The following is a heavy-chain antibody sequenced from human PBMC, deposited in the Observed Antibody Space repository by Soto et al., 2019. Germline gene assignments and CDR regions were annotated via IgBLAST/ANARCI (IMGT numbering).Heavy chain of an antibody. Sequence: EVQLVESGGGLVRPGGSLSLSCAASGLAFRSFLMSWVRQAPGGGLEWVANINQDGRDKYYSDAVGGRFTISRDNAANSLFLHMNSLGAEDTAVYYCATYHDDEWEAYRHRYWGQGTLVTVSS. V-gene: IGHV3-7*01. CDR1: GLAFRSFL. CDR2: INQDGRDK. J-gene: IGHJ4*02. D-gene: IGHD3-16*02. CDR3: ATYHDDEWEAYRHRY.